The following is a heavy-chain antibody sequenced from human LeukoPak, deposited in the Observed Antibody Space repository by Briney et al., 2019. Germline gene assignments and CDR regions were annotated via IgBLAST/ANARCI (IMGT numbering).Heavy chain of an antibody. CDR3: ARGGFGVPFDY. D-gene: IGHD3-3*01. Sequence: PSETLSLTCTVSGGSLSSYYWSWIRQPPGKGLEWISYIYYSGSTKYNPSLKSRVTISVDTSKNQFSLKLSSVTAADTAVYYCARGGFGVPFDYWGQGTLVTVSS. CDR1: GGSLSSYY. J-gene: IGHJ4*02. V-gene: IGHV4-59*01. CDR2: IYYSGST.